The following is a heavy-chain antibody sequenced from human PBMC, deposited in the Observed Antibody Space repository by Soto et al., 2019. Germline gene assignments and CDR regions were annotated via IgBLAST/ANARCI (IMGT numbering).Heavy chain of an antibody. V-gene: IGHV4-39*01. CDR1: GGSIGTNDHY. CDR2: ISYSGNT. Sequence: SETLSLTCTVSGGSIGTNDHYWGWILRPPGKGLEWIASISYSGNTYYAPSLKSRVTISADTSKNQFSLKLSSVTAADTAVYYCARQERRENYYDSSVLPNWFDPWGQGTLVTVSS. D-gene: IGHD3-22*01. CDR3: ARQERRENYYDSSVLPNWFDP. J-gene: IGHJ5*02.